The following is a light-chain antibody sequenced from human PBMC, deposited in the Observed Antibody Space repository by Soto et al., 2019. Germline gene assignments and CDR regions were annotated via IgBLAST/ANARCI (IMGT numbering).Light chain of an antibody. J-gene: IGKJ1*01. Sequence: EIVLTQSPGTLSLNPGERATLYCRASQSVSSSYLAWYQQKPGQAPRLLIYGASSRATGIPDRFIGGGSGTDFTLTISRLEPEDFAFYYCQQSGSSPPETFGQRTKVDIK. V-gene: IGKV3-20*01. CDR1: QSVSSSY. CDR3: QQSGSSPPET. CDR2: GAS.